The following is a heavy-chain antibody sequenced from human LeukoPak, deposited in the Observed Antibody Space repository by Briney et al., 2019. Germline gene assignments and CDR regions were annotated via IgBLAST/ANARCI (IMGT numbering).Heavy chain of an antibody. D-gene: IGHD1-26*01. J-gene: IGHJ5*02. CDR1: GYSFTNYW. Sequence: GESLNISCKASGYSFTNYWIGWVRQLPGKGLGWLGIIYSGNSVNRYNTSFQGQFTFSVETSITPSYLQWSSLKASETVFYNCARHIAGSYPYNWFDPWGQGTLVTVSS. CDR2: IYSGNSVN. V-gene: IGHV5-51*01. CDR3: ARHIAGSYPYNWFDP.